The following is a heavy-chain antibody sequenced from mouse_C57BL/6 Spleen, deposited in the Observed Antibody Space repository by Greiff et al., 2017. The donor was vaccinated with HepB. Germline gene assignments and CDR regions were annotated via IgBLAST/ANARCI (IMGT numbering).Heavy chain of an antibody. CDR1: GYTFTDYY. V-gene: IGHV1-19*01. CDR2: INPYNGGT. D-gene: IGHD3-3*01. CDR3: ARRGRDVDFDY. J-gene: IGHJ2*01. Sequence: VHVKQSGPVLVKPGASVKMSCKASGYTFTDYYMNWVKQSHGKSLEWIGVINPYNGGTSYNQKFKGKATLTVDKSSSTAYMELNSLTSEDSAVYYCARRGRDVDFDYWGQGTTLTVSS.